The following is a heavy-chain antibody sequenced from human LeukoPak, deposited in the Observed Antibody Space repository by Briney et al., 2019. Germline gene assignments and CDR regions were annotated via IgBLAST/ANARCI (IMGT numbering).Heavy chain of an antibody. Sequence: GGSLRLSCAASGFTFSSYEMNWVRQAPGKGLEWVSSISSSSSYIYYADSVKGRFTISRDNAKSSLYLQMNSLRAEDTAVYYCARVPAAGTYFDYWGQGTLVTVSS. CDR2: ISSSSSYI. J-gene: IGHJ4*02. D-gene: IGHD6-13*01. CDR1: GFTFSSYE. CDR3: ARVPAAGTYFDY. V-gene: IGHV3-21*01.